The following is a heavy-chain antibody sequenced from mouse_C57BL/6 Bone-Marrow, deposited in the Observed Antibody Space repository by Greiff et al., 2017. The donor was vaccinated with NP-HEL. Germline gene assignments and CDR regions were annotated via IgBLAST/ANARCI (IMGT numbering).Heavy chain of an antibody. CDR1: GFTFSSYA. V-gene: IGHV5-9-1*02. D-gene: IGHD1-1*01. CDR3: TRARITTVVATYFDY. CDR2: ISSGGDYI. J-gene: IGHJ2*01. Sequence: EVKLMESGEGLVKPGGSLKLSCAASGFTFSSYAMSWVRQTPEKRLEWVAYISSGGDYIYYADTVKGRFTISRDNARNTLYLQMSSLKSEDTAMYYCTRARITTVVATYFDYWGQGTTLTVSS.